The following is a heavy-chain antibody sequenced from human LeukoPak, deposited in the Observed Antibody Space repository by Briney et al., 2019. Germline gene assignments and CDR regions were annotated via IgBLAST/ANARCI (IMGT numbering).Heavy chain of an antibody. CDR1: GGTFSSYA. V-gene: IGHV1-69*05. J-gene: IGHJ5*02. D-gene: IGHD4-23*01. Sequence: SVKVSCKASGGTFSSYAISWVRQTPGQGLEWMGGIIPIFGTANYAQKFQGRVTITTDESTSTAYMELSSLRSEDTAVYYCARGSGGKALHWFDPWGQGTLVTVSS. CDR2: IIPIFGTA. CDR3: ARGSGGKALHWFDP.